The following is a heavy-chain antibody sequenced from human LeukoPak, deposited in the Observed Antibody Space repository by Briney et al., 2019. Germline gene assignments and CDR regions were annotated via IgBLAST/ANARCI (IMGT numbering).Heavy chain of an antibody. CDR3: ARSYWDRDYFDY. CDR1: GYTFTSYG. D-gene: IGHD1-26*01. J-gene: IGHJ4*02. CDR2: ISAHNGNT. Sequence: ASVKVPCKASGYTFTSYGISWVRQAPGQGLEWMGWISAHNGNTNYAQKLQGRVTMTTDTSTSTAYMELRSLRSDDTAVYYCARSYWDRDYFDYWGQGTLVTVSS. V-gene: IGHV1-18*01.